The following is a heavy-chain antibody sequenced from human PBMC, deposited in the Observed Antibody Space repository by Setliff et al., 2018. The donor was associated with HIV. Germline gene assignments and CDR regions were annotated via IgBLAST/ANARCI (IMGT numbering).Heavy chain of an antibody. Sequence: PSETLSLTCAVYGGSLSGYYWTWIRQPPGKGLEWIGEINHSGSTNYNPSLKSRVTILVDTSKNQFSLKLSSVTAADTAVYYCARNSQKGIQPLLLASRGQGTLVTVSS. CDR2: INHSGST. CDR3: ARNSQKGIQPLLLAS. D-gene: IGHD1-1*01. CDR1: GGSLSGYY. V-gene: IGHV4-34*01. J-gene: IGHJ4*02.